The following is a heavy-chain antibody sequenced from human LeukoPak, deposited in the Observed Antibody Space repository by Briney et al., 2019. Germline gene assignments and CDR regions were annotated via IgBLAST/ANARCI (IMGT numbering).Heavy chain of an antibody. V-gene: IGHV4-34*01. CDR1: GGSFSGYY. Sequence: SETLSLTCAVYGGSFSGYYWTWIRQPPGKGLEWIGEIHHSGSTSYSPSLRSRFTISVDTSKNQFSLRLSSVTAADTAVYYCERRARHFDWFCSDSHPYYYYMDVWGKGTTVTVSS. J-gene: IGHJ6*03. CDR2: IHHSGST. D-gene: IGHD3-9*01. CDR3: ERRARHFDWFCSDSHPYYYYMDV.